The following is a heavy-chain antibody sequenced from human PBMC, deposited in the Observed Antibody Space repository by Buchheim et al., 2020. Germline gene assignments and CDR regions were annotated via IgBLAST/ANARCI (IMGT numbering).Heavy chain of an antibody. CDR1: GLTFSDYN. J-gene: IGHJ5*02. D-gene: IGHD3-10*01. Sequence: EVQLVESGGGLVHPGGSLRLSCAASGLTFSDYNMNWLRQAPGKGLEWLAYISSSGSTIHYAASVEGRFTISRDNAQNSLYLQMDSLRADDTAVYYCARAWGNTMVRENLFDPWGQGTL. CDR3: ARAWGNTMVRENLFDP. CDR2: ISSSGSTI. V-gene: IGHV3-48*01.